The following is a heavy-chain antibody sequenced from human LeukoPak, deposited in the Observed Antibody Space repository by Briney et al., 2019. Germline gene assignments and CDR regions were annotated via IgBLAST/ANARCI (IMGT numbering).Heavy chain of an antibody. CDR2: ISSSGSTI. Sequence: GGSLRLSCTASGFTFSSYWMNWVRQAPGKGLEWVSYISSSGSTIYYADSVKGRFTISRDNAKNSLYLQMNSLRAEDTAVYYCARLYYYDSSGWGAFDIWGQGTMVTVSS. CDR3: ARLYYYDSSGWGAFDI. CDR1: GFTFSSYW. V-gene: IGHV3-48*03. J-gene: IGHJ3*02. D-gene: IGHD3-22*01.